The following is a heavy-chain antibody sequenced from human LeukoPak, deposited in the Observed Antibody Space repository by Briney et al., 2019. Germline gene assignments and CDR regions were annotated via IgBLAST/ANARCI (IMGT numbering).Heavy chain of an antibody. V-gene: IGHV3-74*01. CDR1: GFTFSSYW. CDR3: ARERYNWNGFDY. J-gene: IGHJ4*02. D-gene: IGHD1-20*01. Sequence: GGSLRLSCAASGFTFSSYWMHWVRQAPGKGLVWVSRINSDGSSTSYADSVKGRFTISRDNAKNTLYLQMNSLRAEDTAVYYCARERYNWNGFDYWGQGTLVTVSS. CDR2: INSDGSST.